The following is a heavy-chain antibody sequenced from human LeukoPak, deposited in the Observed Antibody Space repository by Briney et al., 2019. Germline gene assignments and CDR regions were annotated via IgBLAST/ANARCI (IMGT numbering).Heavy chain of an antibody. D-gene: IGHD3-10*01. V-gene: IGHV1-69*01. CDR1: GGTFSSYA. CDR3: ARRITMVRGVTTDNWFDP. J-gene: IGHJ5*02. Sequence: ASVKVSCKASGGTFSSYAISWVRQAPGQGLEWMGGIIPIFGTANYAQKFQGRVTITADESTNTAYMELSSLRSEDTAVYYCARRITMVRGVTTDNWFDPWGQGTLVTVSS. CDR2: IIPIFGTA.